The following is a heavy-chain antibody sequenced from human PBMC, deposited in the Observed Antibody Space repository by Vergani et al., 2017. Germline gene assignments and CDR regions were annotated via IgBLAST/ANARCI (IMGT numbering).Heavy chain of an antibody. CDR1: GGSFSGYY. D-gene: IGHD6-19*01. CDR3: ARQRPGSGWSPGDFDD. V-gene: IGHV4-34*01. Sequence: QVQLQQWGAGLLKPSETLSLTCAVYGGSFSGYYWCWIRQPPGKSLEWIGSIYYRGLTYYNPSLKSRVAISVDTSKNQFSLKVTSVTAADTAVYFCARQRPGSGWSPGDFDDWGQGILVTVSS. CDR2: IYYRGLT. J-gene: IGHJ4*02.